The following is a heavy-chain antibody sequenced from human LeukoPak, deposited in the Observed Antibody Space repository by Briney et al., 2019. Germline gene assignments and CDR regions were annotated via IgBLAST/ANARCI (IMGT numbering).Heavy chain of an antibody. V-gene: IGHV4-59*01. D-gene: IGHD3-22*01. CDR1: GGSINSYF. CDR2: IYSSGGT. Sequence: SGTLSLPCSVSGGSINSYFWSWVRQPPGKGLGWVGDIYSSGGTKYNPSLKSRVTISVDTSKNQFSLRLSSVTAADTAVYYCARARVRSYSYDSSGFYTSDWHFDLWGRGTLVTVSS. J-gene: IGHJ2*01. CDR3: ARARVRSYSYDSSGFYTSDWHFDL.